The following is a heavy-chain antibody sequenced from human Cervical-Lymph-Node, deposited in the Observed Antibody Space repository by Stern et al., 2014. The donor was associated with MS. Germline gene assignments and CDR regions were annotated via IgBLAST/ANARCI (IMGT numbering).Heavy chain of an antibody. CDR2: ISYDGRDK. J-gene: IGHJ4*02. CDR1: GFVFRRYA. CDR3: AKGGSGSYLD. V-gene: IGHV3-30*04. Sequence: QVQLGQSGGGVVQPGRSLRLSCAASGFVFRRYALHWVRPAPGKGLEWVALISYDGRDKYYTDSVKGRFTVSRDNSNNTVDLEMNSLRLEDTAVYYCAKGGSGSYLDWGQGSLVTVSS. D-gene: IGHD1-26*01.